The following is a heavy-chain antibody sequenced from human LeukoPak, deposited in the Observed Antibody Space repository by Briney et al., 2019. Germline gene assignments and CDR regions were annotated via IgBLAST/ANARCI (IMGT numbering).Heavy chain of an antibody. CDR1: GFTFSSYA. V-gene: IGHV3-30*04. CDR2: ISYDGSNK. D-gene: IGHD6-13*01. J-gene: IGHJ4*02. Sequence: GGSLRLSCAASGFTFSSYAMHWVRQAPGKGLEWVAVISYDGSNKYYADSVKGRFTISRDNSKNTLYLQMNSLRAEDTAVYYCAKADGYSSSWYPFDYWGQGTLVTVSS. CDR3: AKADGYSSSWYPFDY.